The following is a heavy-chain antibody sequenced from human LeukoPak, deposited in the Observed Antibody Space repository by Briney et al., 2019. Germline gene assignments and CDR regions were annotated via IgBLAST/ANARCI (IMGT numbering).Heavy chain of an antibody. CDR2: ISWNGGTT. V-gene: IGHV3-20*04. D-gene: IGHD3-22*01. CDR3: ARDGIYYYDSSGYYYY. Sequence: GGSLRLSCAASGFNFDDYGMSWVRQAPGKGLEWVSGISWNGGTTVYVDSVKGRFTISRDNAKNTLYLQMNSLRAEDTAVYYCARDGIYYYDSSGYYYYWGQGTLVTVSS. CDR1: GFNFDDYG. J-gene: IGHJ4*02.